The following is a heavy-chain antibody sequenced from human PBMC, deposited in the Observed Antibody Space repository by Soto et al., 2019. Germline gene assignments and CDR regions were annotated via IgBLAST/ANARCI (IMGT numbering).Heavy chain of an antibody. V-gene: IGHV1-2*02. CDR1: EYSFGDYY. J-gene: IGHJ4*02. CDR2: INLNDGGT. CDR3: VRDAPSQQSIFDR. D-gene: IGHD6-13*01. Sequence: QGPLVQSGTEVKKPGASVRVSCKASEYSFGDYYLHWLRQAPGQGLEWKGWINLNDGGTNYARKFQGRVTMTSDKSITTVYMVLSSLRSDDTAVYYCVRDAPSQQSIFDRWGLGTLVTVSS.